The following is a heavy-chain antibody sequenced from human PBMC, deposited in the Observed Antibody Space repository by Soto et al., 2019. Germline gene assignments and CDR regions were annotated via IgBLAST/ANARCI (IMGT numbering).Heavy chain of an antibody. CDR1: GYSFTSYW. Sequence: EVQLVQSGAEVKKPGESLQISCKGSGYSFTSYWIGWVRQMPGKGLEWMGIIYPGDSDTRYSPSFQGQVTNSADKSISTAYLQGSSLKASDTAMYYCARPPFDCGGDCGEWGQGTLVTVSS. D-gene: IGHD2-21*02. V-gene: IGHV5-51*01. CDR3: ARPPFDCGGDCGE. J-gene: IGHJ4*02. CDR2: IYPGDSDT.